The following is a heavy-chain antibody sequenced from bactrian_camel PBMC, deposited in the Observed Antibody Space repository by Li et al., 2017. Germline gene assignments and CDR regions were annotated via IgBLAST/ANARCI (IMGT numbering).Heavy chain of an antibody. CDR2: IGSVVSRI. CDR1: GFTFRDYG. CDR3: AAAFRPCTVLAAGDAAGY. Sequence: QLVESGGGLVQPGGSLRLSCAASGFTFRDYGMSWVRQAPGKGFEWVSRIGSVVSRIYYPESVKGRFTASKDDAKNTLTLRMEMLKPEDSGMYFCAAAFRPCTVLAAGDAAGYWGQGTQVTVS. V-gene: IGHV3S40*01. J-gene: IGHJ4*01. D-gene: IGHD6*01.